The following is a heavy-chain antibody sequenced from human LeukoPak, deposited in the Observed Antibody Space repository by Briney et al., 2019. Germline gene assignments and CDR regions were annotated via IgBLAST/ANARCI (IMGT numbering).Heavy chain of an antibody. V-gene: IGHV3-23*01. J-gene: IGHJ4*02. CDR2: RGSTT. CDR1: VFIFTSYV. CDR3: TIDSSYGDYSTTFDY. D-gene: IGHD4-17*01. Sequence: PGRSLRLSCALSVFIFTSYVMTSVRRAPGKGLEGVSSRGSTTDYSGSVKGRSNVSRDNSKNTMYLPMNRLSAEDTAVYYSTIDSSYGDYSTTFDYWGQGALVTVSS.